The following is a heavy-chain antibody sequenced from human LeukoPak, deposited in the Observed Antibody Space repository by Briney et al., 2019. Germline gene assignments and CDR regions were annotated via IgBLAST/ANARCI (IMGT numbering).Heavy chain of an antibody. CDR2: ISYDGSNK. D-gene: IGHD4-17*01. CDR3: ATDLHRFTVTTAY. Sequence: PGGSLRLSCAASGFTFSSYGMHWVRQAPGKGLEWVAVISYDGSNKYYADSVKGRFTISRDNSKNTLYLQMNSLRAEDTAVYYCATDLHRFTVTTAYWGQGTLVTVSS. J-gene: IGHJ4*02. V-gene: IGHV3-30*03. CDR1: GFTFSSYG.